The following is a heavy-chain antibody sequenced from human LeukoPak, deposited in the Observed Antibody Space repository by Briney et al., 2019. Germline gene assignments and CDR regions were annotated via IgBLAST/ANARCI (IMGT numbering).Heavy chain of an antibody. J-gene: IGHJ3*02. CDR1: GGSISSGGYY. V-gene: IGHV4-31*03. CDR2: IYYSGST. CDR3: ARDWGSSSWTKDAFDI. Sequence: SQTLSLTCTVSGGSISSGGYYWSWIRQHPGKGLEWIGYIYYSGSTYYNPSLKSRVTMSVDTSKNQFSLRLSSVTAADTAVYYCARDWGSSSWTKDAFDIWGQGTMVTVSS. D-gene: IGHD6-13*01.